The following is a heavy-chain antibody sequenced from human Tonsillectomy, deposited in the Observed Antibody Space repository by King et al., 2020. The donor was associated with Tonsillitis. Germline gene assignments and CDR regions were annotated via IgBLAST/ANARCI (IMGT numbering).Heavy chain of an antibody. CDR2: IYYSGST. V-gene: IGHV4-39*01. Sequence: QLQESGPGLVKPSETLSLTCAVSGASISNTNYYWGWIRQPPGKGLEWIGTIYYSGSTYYNPSLKSRVTISVDTSKNQFSLKLTSVTAADTAVYYCARPGAPGYWGQGTLVTVSS. D-gene: IGHD1-26*01. CDR1: GASISNTNYY. J-gene: IGHJ4*02. CDR3: ARPGAPGY.